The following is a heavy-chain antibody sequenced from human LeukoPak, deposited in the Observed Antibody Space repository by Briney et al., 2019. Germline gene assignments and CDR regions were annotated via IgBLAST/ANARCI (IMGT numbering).Heavy chain of an antibody. CDR1: GFTFTTYN. Sequence: GGSLRLSCAASGFTFTTYNMNWVRQAPGPGLEWVSFISSDSKIIYYADSVKSRFTVSRDNAKNSLYLQMNSLTDEDTAVYYCSRNPAGIGDYWGQGTLVTVSS. V-gene: IGHV3-48*02. J-gene: IGHJ4*02. D-gene: IGHD1-26*01. CDR2: ISSDSKII. CDR3: SRNPAGIGDY.